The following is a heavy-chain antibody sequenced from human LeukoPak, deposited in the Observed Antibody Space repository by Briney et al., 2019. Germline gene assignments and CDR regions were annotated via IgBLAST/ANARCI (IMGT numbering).Heavy chain of an antibody. CDR2: ISGGGGST. Sequence: GGSLRLSCAASGFTFSSYAMSWVRQAPGKGLEWVSAISGGGGSTYYADSVKGRFTISRDNSKNTLYLQMNSLRAEDTAVYYCAKGGELLYYYDSSGYYLDYWGQGTLVTVSS. CDR3: AKGGELLYYYDSSGYYLDY. V-gene: IGHV3-23*01. D-gene: IGHD3-22*01. CDR1: GFTFSSYA. J-gene: IGHJ4*02.